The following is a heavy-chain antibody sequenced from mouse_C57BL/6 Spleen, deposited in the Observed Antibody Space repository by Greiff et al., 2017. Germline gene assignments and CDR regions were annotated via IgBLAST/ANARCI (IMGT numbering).Heavy chain of an antibody. D-gene: IGHD2-13*01. V-gene: IGHV1-42*01. Sequence: EVQLVESGPELVKPGASVKISCKASGYSFTGYYMNWVKQSPEKSLEWIGEINPSTGGTTYNQKFKAKATLTVDKSSSTAYMQLKSLTSEDSAVYYCARRMTPSYAMDYWGQGTSVTVSS. J-gene: IGHJ4*01. CDR3: ARRMTPSYAMDY. CDR2: INPSTGGT. CDR1: GYSFTGYY.